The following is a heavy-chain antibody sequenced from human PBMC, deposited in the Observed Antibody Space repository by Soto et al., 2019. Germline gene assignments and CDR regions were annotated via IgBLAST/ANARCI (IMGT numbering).Heavy chain of an antibody. Sequence: EVQLVESGGGLVQPGGSLRLSCAASGFTFSSYSMNWVRQAPGKGLEWVSYISSSSSTIYYADSVKGRFTISRDNAKXXXXXXXXXXXXXXXXVXYCARDSVRGEYYFDYWGQGTLVTVSS. CDR2: ISSSSSTI. CDR3: ARDSVRGEYYFDY. J-gene: IGHJ4*02. CDR1: GFTFSSYS. D-gene: IGHD3-10*01. V-gene: IGHV3-48*01.